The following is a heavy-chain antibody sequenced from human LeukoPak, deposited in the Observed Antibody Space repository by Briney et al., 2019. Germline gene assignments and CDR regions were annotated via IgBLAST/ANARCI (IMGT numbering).Heavy chain of an antibody. J-gene: IGHJ4*02. V-gene: IGHV3-30-3*01. CDR1: GFTFSSYV. Sequence: GGSLRLSCAASGFTFSSYVMVWVRQAPGKGLEWVALISYDGSNKYYADSVKGRFTISRDNSKNTLYLQMNSLRVEDTAVYYCAKDLLYYFDSWGQGTLVTVSS. CDR2: ISYDGSNK. CDR3: AKDLLYYFDS.